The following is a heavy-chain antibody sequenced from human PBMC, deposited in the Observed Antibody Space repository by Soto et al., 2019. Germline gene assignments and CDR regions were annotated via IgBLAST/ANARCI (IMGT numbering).Heavy chain of an antibody. Sequence: QLQLQESGSGLVKPSQTLSLTCAVSGGSISSGGYSWSWLRQPPGKGLGWIVYIFHNGSTYYNPTLNSPVAKKVDGSKNHFSMQLGSVTAAVTAVYYCAREVGSGSTDWDCNVWGRATLVTVSS. CDR3: AREVGSGSTDWDCNV. V-gene: IGHV4-30-2*01. CDR1: GGSISSGGYS. CDR2: IFHNGST. J-gene: IGHJ2*01. D-gene: IGHD1-26*01.